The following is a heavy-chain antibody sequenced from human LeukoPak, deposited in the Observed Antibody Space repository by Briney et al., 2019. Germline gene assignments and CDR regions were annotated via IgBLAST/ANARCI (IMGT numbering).Heavy chain of an antibody. V-gene: IGHV4-34*01. CDR3: ARVFSGGPGARPSRLNVFDI. Sequence: SETLSLTCAVYGGSFSGYYWSWIRQPPGKGLEWIGEINHSGSTNYNPSLKSRVTISVDTSKNQFSLKLSSVTAADTAVYYCARVFSGGPGARPSRLNVFDIWGQGTMVTVSS. CDR2: INHSGST. D-gene: IGHD2-8*02. CDR1: GGSFSGYY. J-gene: IGHJ3*02.